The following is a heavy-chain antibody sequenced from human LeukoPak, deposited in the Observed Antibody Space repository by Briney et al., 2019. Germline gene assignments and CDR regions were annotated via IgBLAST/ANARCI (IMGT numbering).Heavy chain of an antibody. CDR1: GYTFTSYG. Sequence: ASVKVSCKASGYTFTSYGISWVRQAPGQGLEWMGWISAYNGNTNYAQKLQGRVTMTTDTSTSTAYMELRSLRSDDTAVYYCARLYYDFWSGPYYYGMGVWGQGTTVTVSS. CDR2: ISAYNGNT. CDR3: ARLYYDFWSGPYYYGMGV. J-gene: IGHJ6*02. D-gene: IGHD3-3*01. V-gene: IGHV1-18*01.